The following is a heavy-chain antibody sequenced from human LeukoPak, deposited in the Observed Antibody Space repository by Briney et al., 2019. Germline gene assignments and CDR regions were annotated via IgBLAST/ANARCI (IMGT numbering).Heavy chain of an antibody. Sequence: GESLKISCKASGYSFTTYWIGWVRQMPGKGLEWMGIIYPSDSDTRNSPSFQGQVTISADKSSSTAYLQWSSLKASDSAMYYCARTGYSGYEFDYWGQGTLVTVSS. J-gene: IGHJ4*02. CDR1: GYSFTTYW. CDR2: IYPSDSDT. D-gene: IGHD5-12*01. CDR3: ARTGYSGYEFDY. V-gene: IGHV5-51*01.